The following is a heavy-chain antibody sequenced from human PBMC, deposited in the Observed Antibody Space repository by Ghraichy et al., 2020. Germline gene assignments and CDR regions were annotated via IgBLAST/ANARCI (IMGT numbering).Heavy chain of an antibody. D-gene: IGHD5-24*01. Sequence: GGSLRLSCAASGFTFSSYGMHWVRQAPGKGLEWVAVIWYDGSNKYYADSVKGRFTISRDNSKNTLYLQMNSLRAEDTAVYYCARVGSRDGYNPEYYYYGMDVWGQGTTVTVSS. V-gene: IGHV3-33*01. CDR1: GFTFSSYG. CDR3: ARVGSRDGYNPEYYYYGMDV. CDR2: IWYDGSNK. J-gene: IGHJ6*02.